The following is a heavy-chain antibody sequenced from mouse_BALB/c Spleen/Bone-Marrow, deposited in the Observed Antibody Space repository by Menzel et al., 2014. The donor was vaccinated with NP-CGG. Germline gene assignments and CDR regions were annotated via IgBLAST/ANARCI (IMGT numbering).Heavy chain of an antibody. CDR1: GFTFSSYG. V-gene: IGHV5-6-3*01. CDR3: AGVWYFDY. CDR2: INSNGGST. Sequence: EVQLVESGGGLVQPGGSLKLSCAASGFTFSSYGMSWVRQTPDKRLELVATINSNGGSTYYPDSVKGRFTISRDNAKNTLYLQMSSLKSEDTAMYYCAGVWYFDYWGQGTSLTVSS. J-gene: IGHJ2*03.